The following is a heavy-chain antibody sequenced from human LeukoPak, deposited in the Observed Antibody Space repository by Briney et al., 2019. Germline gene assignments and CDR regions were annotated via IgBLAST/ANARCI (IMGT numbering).Heavy chain of an antibody. CDR1: GFTFTNYW. CDR3: AKDGPPLTIFL. J-gene: IGHJ3*01. Sequence: GGSLRLSCAASGFTFTNYWMTWVRQAPGKGLEWVANIKQDGSETYYMDSMKGRFTISRDNAKNSLYLQMNSLRAEDTAVYYCAKDGPPLTIFLWGQGTMVTVSS. CDR2: IKQDGSET. V-gene: IGHV3-7*01. D-gene: IGHD3-3*01.